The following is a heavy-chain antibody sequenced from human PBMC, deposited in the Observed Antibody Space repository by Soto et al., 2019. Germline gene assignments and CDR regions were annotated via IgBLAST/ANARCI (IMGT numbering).Heavy chain of an antibody. D-gene: IGHD1-1*01. CDR2: TYYNGNA. CDR3: ATHRRGGPWNHFDY. CDR1: GGSFSGYY. J-gene: IGHJ4*02. V-gene: IGHV4-34*01. Sequence: SETLSLTCAVYGGSFSGYYWDWIRQSPGKGLEWIGTTYYNGNAYYNPSLKSRVTMSVDTSKNQFSLKLISVTAADTAVYYCATHRRGGPWNHFDYWGQGSLVTVS.